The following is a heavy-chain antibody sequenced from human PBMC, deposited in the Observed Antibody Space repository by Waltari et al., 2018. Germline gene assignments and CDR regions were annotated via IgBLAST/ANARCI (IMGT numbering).Heavy chain of an antibody. D-gene: IGHD1-26*01. V-gene: IGHV4-38-2*01. CDR3: ARVGSHDAFDI. CDR2: IYHSGST. Sequence: QVQLQESGPGLVKPPETLSLTCAVSGYSISSGYYWGWIRQPPGKGLEWIGSIYHSGSTYYNPSLKSRVTISVDTSKNQFSLKLSSVTAADTAVYYCARVGSHDAFDIWGQGTMVTVSS. CDR1: GYSISSGYY. J-gene: IGHJ3*02.